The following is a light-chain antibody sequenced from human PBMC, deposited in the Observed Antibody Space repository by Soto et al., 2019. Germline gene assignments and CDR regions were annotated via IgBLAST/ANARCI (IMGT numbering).Light chain of an antibody. CDR1: STNIGSNY. CDR2: DNS. J-gene: IGLJ2*01. Sequence: QSVLTQPPSVSAAPGQTVTISCSGSSTNIGSNYVSWYQQLPGTAPKLLIYDNSERPSGIPDRFSGSKSGTSATLGITGLQTGDEADYYCGTWDTSLSAGVFGGGTQLTVL. V-gene: IGLV1-51*01. CDR3: GTWDTSLSAGV.